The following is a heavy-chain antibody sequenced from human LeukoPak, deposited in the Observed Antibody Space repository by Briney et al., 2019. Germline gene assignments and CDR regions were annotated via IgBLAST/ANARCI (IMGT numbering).Heavy chain of an antibody. Sequence: PGGSLRLSCAASGFTFSSYGMHWVRQAPGKGLEWVAVIWYDGSNKYYADSVKGRFTISRDNSKNTLYLQMNSLRAEDTAVYYCARDQAGAYYFDYWGQGTLATVSS. J-gene: IGHJ4*02. CDR2: IWYDGSNK. V-gene: IGHV3-33*01. CDR1: GFTFSSYG. CDR3: ARDQAGAYYFDY.